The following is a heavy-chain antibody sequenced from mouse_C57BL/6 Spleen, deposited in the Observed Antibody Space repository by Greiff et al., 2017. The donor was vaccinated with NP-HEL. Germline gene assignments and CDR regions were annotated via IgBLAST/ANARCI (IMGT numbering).Heavy chain of an antibody. V-gene: IGHV1-82*01. CDR2: IYPGDGDT. J-gene: IGHJ3*01. CDR3: STYYNSSSWFAY. CDR1: GYAFSSSW. Sequence: VQLQESGPELVKPGASVKISCKASGYAFSSSWMNWVKQRPGKGLEWIGRIYPGDGDTNYNGKFKGKATLTAYKSSSTAYMQLSSLTSEDSAVYFCSTYYNSSSWFAYWGQGTLVTVSA. D-gene: IGHD2-12*01.